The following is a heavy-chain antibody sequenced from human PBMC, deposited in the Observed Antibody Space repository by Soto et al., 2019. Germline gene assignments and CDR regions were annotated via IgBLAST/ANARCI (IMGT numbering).Heavy chain of an antibody. CDR2: MNPNSGNT. CDR3: ARASKAHHLITIFGVARERHYYYYYMDV. J-gene: IGHJ6*03. Sequence: ASVKVSCKASGYTFTSYDINWARQATGQGLEWMGWMNPNSGNTGYAQKFQGRVTMTRNTSISTAYMELSSLRSEDTAVYYCARASKAHHLITIFGVARERHYYYYYMDVWGKGTTVTVSS. D-gene: IGHD3-3*01. V-gene: IGHV1-8*01. CDR1: GYTFTSYD.